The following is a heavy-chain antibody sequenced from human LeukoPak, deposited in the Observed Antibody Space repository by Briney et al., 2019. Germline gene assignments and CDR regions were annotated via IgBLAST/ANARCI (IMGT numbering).Heavy chain of an antibody. CDR1: GFSFTSYA. CDR2: ISGSGRST. D-gene: IGHD2-15*01. Sequence: PGGSLRLSCAASGFSFTSYAMNWVRQAPGKGLEWVSAISGSGRSTYYADSVKGRFTISRDNSKNTLYLQMNSLRAEGTAVYYCALSRGGYCSGGSCPKGGVYWGQGTLVTVSS. J-gene: IGHJ4*02. V-gene: IGHV3-23*01. CDR3: ALSRGGYCSGGSCPKGGVY.